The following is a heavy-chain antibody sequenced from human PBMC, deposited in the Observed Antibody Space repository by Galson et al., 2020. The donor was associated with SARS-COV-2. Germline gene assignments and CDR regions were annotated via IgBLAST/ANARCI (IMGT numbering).Heavy chain of an antibody. CDR3: AREITHRVGRTYYYSYAFDV. J-gene: IGHJ6*02. V-gene: IGHV1-3*01. CDR2: ISAGSGNT. Sequence: VSCKASGYTLNIYAMHWVRQAPGQRLEWMGWISAGSGNTKYSQMFQGRVTITRDTSANTVYMELSRLRSEDTALYYCAREITHRVGRTYYYSYAFDVWGQGTTVTVSS. D-gene: IGHD1-26*01. CDR1: GYTLNIYA.